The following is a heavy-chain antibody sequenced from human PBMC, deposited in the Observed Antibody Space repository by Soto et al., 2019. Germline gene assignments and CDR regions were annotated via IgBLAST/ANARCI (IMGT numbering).Heavy chain of an antibody. V-gene: IGHV4-30-4*01. CDR1: GGSISSGDYY. D-gene: IGHD5-18*01. Sequence: SETLSLTCTVSGGSISSGDYYWSWIRQPPGKGLECIGYIYYSGSTYYNPSLKSRVTISVDTSKNQFSLKLSSVTAADTAVYYCARHRYSYGVYYFDYWGQGTLVTVSS. CDR3: ARHRYSYGVYYFDY. CDR2: IYYSGST. J-gene: IGHJ4*02.